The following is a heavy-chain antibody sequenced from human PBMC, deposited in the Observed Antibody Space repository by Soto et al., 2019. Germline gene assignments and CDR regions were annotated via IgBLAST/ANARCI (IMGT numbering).Heavy chain of an antibody. CDR1: LNIINHG. D-gene: IGHD6-6*01. CDR3: VKGEQLVPYFCSGLDF. V-gene: IGHV3-64D*08. J-gene: IGHJ6*01. Sequence: LNIINHGIHWIRQKQGKGPEYVSAISSNGGSTYYADSVKGRFTISRDNSKNTLYLQMSSLRAEDTAVYYFVKGEQLVPYFCSGLDFWVHGSSVT. CDR2: ISSNGGST.